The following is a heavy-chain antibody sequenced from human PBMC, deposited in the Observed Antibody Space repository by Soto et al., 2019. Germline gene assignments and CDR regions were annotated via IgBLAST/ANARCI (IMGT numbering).Heavy chain of an antibody. J-gene: IGHJ3*02. CDR2: KSHSGGT. Sequence: QVQLQQWGAGLLKPSETLSLTCAVYGGFVSSGSYYWSWIRQPPGKGLEWIGEKSHSGGTHFNPSLMSRVTISVDTSKNQFSLMMSSVTAADTALYYCARVERGTATTVVDAFDIWGPGTMVTVSS. D-gene: IGHD1-1*01. CDR1: GGFVSSGSYY. V-gene: IGHV4-34*01. CDR3: ARVERGTATTVVDAFDI.